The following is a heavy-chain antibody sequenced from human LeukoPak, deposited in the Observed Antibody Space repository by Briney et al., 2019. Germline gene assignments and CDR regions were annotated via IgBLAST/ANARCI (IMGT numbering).Heavy chain of an antibody. Sequence: GGSLRLSCAASGFTFSSYGMHWVRQAPGKGLEWVAVISYDGSNKYYADSVKGRFTISRDNSKNTLYLQMNSLRAEDTAVYYCAKDSPAYCGGDCYIGYWGQGTLVTVSS. CDR3: AKDSPAYCGGDCYIGY. J-gene: IGHJ4*02. D-gene: IGHD2-21*02. V-gene: IGHV3-30*18. CDR2: ISYDGSNK. CDR1: GFTFSSYG.